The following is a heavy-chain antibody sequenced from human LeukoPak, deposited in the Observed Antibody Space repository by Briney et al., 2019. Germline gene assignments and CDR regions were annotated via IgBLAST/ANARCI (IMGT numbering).Heavy chain of an antibody. V-gene: IGHV3-30*09. CDR3: VSPTADYPFLYYFDS. J-gene: IGHJ4*02. CDR1: GFSFSSYS. D-gene: IGHD5-12*01. Sequence: GGSLRFYCAASGFSFSSYSIHWVRQAPGKGLEWVAVISSDGNSKNFALSMKGRFAISRDNSKNTLFLQMNNLRSEDTALYYCVSPTADYPFLYYFDSWGQGTLVTVSS. CDR2: ISSDGNSK.